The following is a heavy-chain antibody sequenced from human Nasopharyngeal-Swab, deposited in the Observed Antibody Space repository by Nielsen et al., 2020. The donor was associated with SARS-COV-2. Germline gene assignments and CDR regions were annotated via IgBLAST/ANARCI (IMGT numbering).Heavy chain of an antibody. CDR3: ARHLSWWLVTSYYFDY. J-gene: IGHJ4*02. V-gene: IGHV4-39*01. CDR1: GGSISSSSYY. D-gene: IGHD6-19*01. Sequence: GSLRLSCTVSGGSISSSSYYWGWIRQPPGKGLEWIGTIYYSASTNYNPSLKSRVTISLDTSKNQFSLKLSSVTAADTAVYYCARHLSWWLVTSYYFDYWGQGTLVTVSS. CDR2: IYYSAST.